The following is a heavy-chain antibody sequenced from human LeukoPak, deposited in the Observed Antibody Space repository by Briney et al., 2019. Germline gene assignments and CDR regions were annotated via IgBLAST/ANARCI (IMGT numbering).Heavy chain of an antibody. CDR2: IYYSGST. V-gene: IGHV4-59*01. CDR1: GGSISSYY. Sequence: SETLSLTCTVSGGSISSYYWSWIRQPPGKGPEWIGYIYYSGSTNYNPSLKSRVTISVDTSKNQFSLKLSSVTAADTAVYYCARDSSGWPDYWGQGTLVTVSS. D-gene: IGHD6-19*01. J-gene: IGHJ4*02. CDR3: ARDSSGWPDY.